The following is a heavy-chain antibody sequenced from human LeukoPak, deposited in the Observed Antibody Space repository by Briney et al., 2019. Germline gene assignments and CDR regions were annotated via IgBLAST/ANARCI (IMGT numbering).Heavy chain of an antibody. CDR3: AKDLFIAAAGSFDY. Sequence: GGSLRLSCAASGFTFSSYWMSWVRQAPGKGLEWVANIKQDGSEKYYVDSVKGRFTISRDNAKNSLYLQMNSLRAEDTAVYYCAKDLFIAAAGSFDYWGQGTLVTVSS. CDR1: GFTFSSYW. J-gene: IGHJ4*02. D-gene: IGHD6-13*01. CDR2: IKQDGSEK. V-gene: IGHV3-7*03.